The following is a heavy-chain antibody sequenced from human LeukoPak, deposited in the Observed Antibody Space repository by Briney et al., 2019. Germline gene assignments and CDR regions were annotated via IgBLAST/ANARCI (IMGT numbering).Heavy chain of an antibody. V-gene: IGHV1-2*06. J-gene: IGHJ4*02. CDR2: INPNSGDT. D-gene: IGHD7-27*01. CDR1: GYTFTGYF. CDR3: ARDLSSTSNWELDY. Sequence: ASVKVSCKASGYTFTGYFMHWVRQAPGQGLEWMGRINPNSGDTNYAQTLQGRVTMTRDTSTSTVYMELSRLRSDDTAVYYCARDLSSTSNWELDYWGQGTLVTVSS.